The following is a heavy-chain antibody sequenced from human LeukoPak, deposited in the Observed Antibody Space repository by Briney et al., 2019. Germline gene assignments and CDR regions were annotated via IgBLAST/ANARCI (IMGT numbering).Heavy chain of an antibody. Sequence: PGGSLRLSCAASGFTFSSYWMHWVRQAPGKGLVWVSRINSDGSSTSYADSVKGRFTISRDNAKNTLYLQMNSLRVEDTAVYYCARDPKRRDGYNYYWGQGTLVTVSS. V-gene: IGHV3-74*01. CDR3: ARDPKRRDGYNYY. J-gene: IGHJ4*02. CDR2: INSDGSST. CDR1: GFTFSSYW. D-gene: IGHD5-24*01.